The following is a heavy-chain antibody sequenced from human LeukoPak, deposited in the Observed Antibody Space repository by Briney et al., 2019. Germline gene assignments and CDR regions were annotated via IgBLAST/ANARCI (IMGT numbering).Heavy chain of an antibody. D-gene: IGHD6-13*01. Sequence: SETLSLTCTVSGGSISSYYWSWIRQPPGKGLEWIGYIYYSGSTNYSPSLKSRVTISVDTSKNQFSLKLSSVTAADTAVYYCARELAAAGSFDYWGQGTLVTVSS. CDR1: GGSISSYY. J-gene: IGHJ4*02. V-gene: IGHV4-59*01. CDR3: ARELAAAGSFDY. CDR2: IYYSGST.